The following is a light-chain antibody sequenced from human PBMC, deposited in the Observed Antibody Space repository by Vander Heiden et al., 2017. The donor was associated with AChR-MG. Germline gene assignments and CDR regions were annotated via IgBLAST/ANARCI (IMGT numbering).Light chain of an antibody. CDR3: QSYDSSFYV. Sequence: QSVLTQPPSVSGAPGQRVTISCTGSSSNIGAGYDVHWYQQLPGTAPRLLIYGISSRPSGVPDRFSGSKSGTSASLAITGLQAEDEADYYCQSYDSSFYVFGTGTKVTGL. CDR2: GIS. CDR1: SSNIGAGYD. J-gene: IGLJ1*01. V-gene: IGLV1-40*01.